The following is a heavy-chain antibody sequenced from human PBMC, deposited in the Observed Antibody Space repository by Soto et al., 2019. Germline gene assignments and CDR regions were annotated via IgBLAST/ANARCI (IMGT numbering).Heavy chain of an antibody. Sequence: SDTPSLACSVSGDPITSSFWSWIRQPVGKGLEWIGRIYTRGSPNYNPSLKSRVTMSVDTSTNQFSLKLRSVTPADTAVYYCANSPIMGVEVAGHFDNWGQGILVTVSS. CDR1: GDPITSSF. CDR3: ANSPIMGVEVAGHFDN. V-gene: IGHV4-4*07. D-gene: IGHD3-16*01. J-gene: IGHJ4*02. CDR2: IYTRGSP.